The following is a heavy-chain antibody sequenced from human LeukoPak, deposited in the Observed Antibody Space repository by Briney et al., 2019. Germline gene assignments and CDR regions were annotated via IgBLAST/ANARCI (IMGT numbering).Heavy chain of an antibody. J-gene: IGHJ4*02. CDR2: IYTSGST. CDR3: VRTYYDTKIPWD. D-gene: IGHD3-22*01. Sequence: PSETLSLTCTVSGVSISSGDYYWNWIRQPADKGLEWIGRIYTSGSTNYNPSLKSRVTISVDTSKTQFSLILNSVTAADTAIYFCVRTYYDTKIPWDWGQGTLVTVSS. CDR1: GVSISSGDYY. V-gene: IGHV4-61*02.